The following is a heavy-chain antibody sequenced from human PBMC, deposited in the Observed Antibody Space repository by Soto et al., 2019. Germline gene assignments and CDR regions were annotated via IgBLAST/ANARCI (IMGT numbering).Heavy chain of an antibody. J-gene: IGHJ6*02. D-gene: IGHD5-18*01. Sequence: PGGSLRLSCAASGFTFDDYAMHWVRQAPGKGLEWVSGISWNSGSIGYADSVKGRFTISRDNAKNSLYLQMNSLRAEDTALYYCAKDIVGYSSGMDVWGQGTLVTVSS. V-gene: IGHV3-9*01. CDR2: ISWNSGSI. CDR1: GFTFDDYA. CDR3: AKDIVGYSSGMDV.